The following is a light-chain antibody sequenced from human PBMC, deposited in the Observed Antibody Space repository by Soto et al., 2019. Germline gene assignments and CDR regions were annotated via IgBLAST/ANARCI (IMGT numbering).Light chain of an antibody. CDR2: AAS. Sequence: DIQLTQSPSSLSASVGDRVTITCRASQSISSYLNWYQQKPGKAPKLLIYAASSVHSGVPSRFSGGGSGTDFTLTISSLQADDFATYYCQQSYSTPFFGPGTKVDIK. CDR1: QSISSY. J-gene: IGKJ3*01. CDR3: QQSYSTPF. V-gene: IGKV1-39*01.